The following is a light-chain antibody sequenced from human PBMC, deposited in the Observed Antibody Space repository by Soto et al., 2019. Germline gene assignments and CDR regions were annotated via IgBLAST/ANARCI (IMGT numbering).Light chain of an antibody. Sequence: QSVLTQPASVSGSPGQTITISCTGTSRDVRGYNYVSWYQQYPGRVPNLLIYKVSNRPSGVSNRFSGSKSGNTASLTISGLQAEEEADYFCTSPTPGSLYVFGTGTKVTVL. CDR2: KVS. CDR3: TSPTPGSLYV. V-gene: IGLV2-14*01. J-gene: IGLJ1*01. CDR1: SRDVRGYNY.